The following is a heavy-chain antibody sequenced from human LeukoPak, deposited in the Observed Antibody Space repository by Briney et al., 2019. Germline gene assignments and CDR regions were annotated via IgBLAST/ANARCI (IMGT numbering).Heavy chain of an antibody. Sequence: PSETLSLTCAVYGGSFSGYYWSWIRQPPGKGLEWIGEINHSGSTNYNPSLKSRVTISVDTSKNQFSLKLSSVTAADTAVYYCARRGYYYDSSGYYLQAYYLDYWGQGTLVTVSS. D-gene: IGHD3-22*01. CDR1: GGSFSGYY. CDR2: INHSGST. CDR3: ARRGYYYDSSGYYLQAYYLDY. V-gene: IGHV4-34*01. J-gene: IGHJ4*02.